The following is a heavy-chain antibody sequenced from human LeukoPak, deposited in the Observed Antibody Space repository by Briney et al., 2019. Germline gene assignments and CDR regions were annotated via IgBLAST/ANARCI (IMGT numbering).Heavy chain of an antibody. CDR1: GGTFSSYT. CDR3: ARGNPLSIVGYDRHFDY. J-gene: IGHJ4*02. CDR2: IIPILGIA. V-gene: IGHV1-69*02. D-gene: IGHD1-26*01. Sequence: SVKVSCKASGGTFSSYTISWVRQAPGQGLEWVRRIIPILGIANYAQKFQGRVTITADKSTSTAYMELSSLRSEDTAVYYCARGNPLSIVGYDRHFDYWGQGTLVTVSS.